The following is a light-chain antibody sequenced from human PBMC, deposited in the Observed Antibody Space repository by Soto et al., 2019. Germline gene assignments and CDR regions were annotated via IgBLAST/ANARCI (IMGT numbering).Light chain of an antibody. CDR3: QQYGSSPGT. J-gene: IGKJ1*01. CDR1: QSVTSNY. V-gene: IGKV3-20*01. Sequence: EIVLTQSPGTLSLSPGERATLSCRASQSVTSNYLAWYQQKPGQAPRLLIFGASIRDTGLPDRFSGSGSGTDFTLIISRLEPEDFAAYYCQQYGSSPGTFGQGTKVEIK. CDR2: GAS.